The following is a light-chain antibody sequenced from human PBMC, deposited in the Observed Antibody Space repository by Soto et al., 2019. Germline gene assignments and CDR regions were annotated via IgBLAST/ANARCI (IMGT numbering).Light chain of an antibody. CDR2: GNS. V-gene: IGLV1-40*01. CDR1: SSNIGAGYD. J-gene: IGLJ1*01. CDR3: QSYDSSLGGSFV. Sequence: QSVLTQPPSVSGAPGQRVTISCTGSSSNIGAGYDVHWYQQLPGTAPKLLIYGNSNRPSGVPDRFSGSKSGTSASLAITGPQAEDEADYSRQSYDSSLGGSFVFGTGTKATAL.